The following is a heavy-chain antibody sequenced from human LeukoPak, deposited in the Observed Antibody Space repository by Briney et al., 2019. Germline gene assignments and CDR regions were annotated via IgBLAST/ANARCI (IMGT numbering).Heavy chain of an antibody. J-gene: IGHJ5*02. D-gene: IGHD6-19*01. Sequence: ASVKVSCKASGYAFTTYYMHWVRQAPGQGLEWMGVINPSGGSATYAQRFQGRIAMTRDTSASTVYVELSSLRSEDTAVYYCASKDTSGWYEEAWGQGTLVTVSS. CDR2: INPSGGSA. V-gene: IGHV1-46*01. CDR1: GYAFTTYY. CDR3: ASKDTSGWYEEA.